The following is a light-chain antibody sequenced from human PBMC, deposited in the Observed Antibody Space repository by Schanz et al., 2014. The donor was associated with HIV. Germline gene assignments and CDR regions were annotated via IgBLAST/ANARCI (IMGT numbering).Light chain of an antibody. CDR2: GAS. Sequence: EIVLTQSPGTLSLSPGERATLSCRASQSVSSSYLAWYQQKPGQAPRLLIYGASSRATGIPDRFSGSGSGTDFTLTISGLQSEDFALYYCLQHNNWPWTFGQGTKVEIK. CDR3: LQHNNWPWT. V-gene: IGKV3D-20*02. CDR1: QSVSSSY. J-gene: IGKJ1*01.